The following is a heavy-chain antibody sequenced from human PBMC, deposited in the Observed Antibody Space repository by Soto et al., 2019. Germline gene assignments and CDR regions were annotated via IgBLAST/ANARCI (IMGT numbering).Heavy chain of an antibody. CDR1: GGSISSSSYY. J-gene: IGHJ4*02. D-gene: IGHD3-3*01. Sequence: SETLSLTCTVSGGSISSSSYYWGWIRQPPGKGLEWIGSIYYSGSTYYNPSLKSRVTISVDTSKNQFSLKLSSVTAADTAVYYCVREKGDFWSGYPFDYWGQGTLVTVSS. V-gene: IGHV4-39*07. CDR2: IYYSGST. CDR3: VREKGDFWSGYPFDY.